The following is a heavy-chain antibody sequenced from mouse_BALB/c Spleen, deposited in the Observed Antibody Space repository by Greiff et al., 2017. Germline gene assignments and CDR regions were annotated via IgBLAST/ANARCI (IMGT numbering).Heavy chain of an antibody. CDR3: AREEGPTMIGFAY. CDR1: GYTFTDYN. Sequence: VQLKESGPELVKPGASVKISCKASGYTFTDYNMHWVKQSHGKSLEWIGYIYPYNGGTGYNQKFKSKATLTVDNSSSTAYMELRSLTSEDSAVYYCAREEGPTMIGFAYWGQGTLVTVSA. D-gene: IGHD2-4*01. J-gene: IGHJ3*01. CDR2: IYPYNGGT. V-gene: IGHV1S29*02.